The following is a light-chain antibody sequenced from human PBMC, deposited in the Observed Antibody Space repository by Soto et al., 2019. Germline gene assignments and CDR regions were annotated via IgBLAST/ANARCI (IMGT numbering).Light chain of an antibody. Sequence: DIQITQSPSTLSASVGDRVTITCRASQSISSWLAWYRQKPGKAPKLLIYKASSLESGVPSRFSGSGSGTECTLTISSLQPDDFATYYCQQYNSYSFGQGTKVDIK. CDR1: QSISSW. J-gene: IGKJ1*01. V-gene: IGKV1-5*03. CDR3: QQYNSYS. CDR2: KAS.